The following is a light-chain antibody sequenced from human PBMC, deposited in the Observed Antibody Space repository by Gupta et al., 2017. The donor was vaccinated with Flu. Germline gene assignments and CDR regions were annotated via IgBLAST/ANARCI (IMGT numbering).Light chain of an antibody. J-gene: IGKJ1*01. Sequence: DIVLTQSPGTLSLSPGERATLSCRASHYVNNNYLLWYQQKPGQAPRLLIYEASSRVAGLPDRFTGSGSGTDFTLTITRLEPEDFAHYYCQLDGTSARFGQGTKVE. V-gene: IGKV3-20*01. CDR1: HYVNNNY. CDR3: QLDGTSAR. CDR2: EAS.